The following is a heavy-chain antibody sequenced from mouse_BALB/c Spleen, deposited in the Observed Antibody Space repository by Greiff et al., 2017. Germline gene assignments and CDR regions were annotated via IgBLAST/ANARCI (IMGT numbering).Heavy chain of an antibody. CDR2: ISSGSSTI. V-gene: IGHV5-17*02. D-gene: IGHD2-4*01. CDR3: ARRYYDYDVGYAMDY. Sequence: EVNVVESGGGLVQPGGSRKLSCAASGFTFSSFGMHWVRQAPEKGLEWVAYISSGSSTIYYADTVKGRFTISRDNPKNTLFLQMTSLRSEDTAMYYCARRYYDYDVGYAMDYWGQGTSVTVSS. CDR1: GFTFSSFG. J-gene: IGHJ4*01.